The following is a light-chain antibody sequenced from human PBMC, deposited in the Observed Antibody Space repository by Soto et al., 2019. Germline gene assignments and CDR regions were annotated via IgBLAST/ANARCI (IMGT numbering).Light chain of an antibody. V-gene: IGKV1-12*01. J-gene: IGKJ1*01. CDR3: QQANSLPRT. Sequence: DIQMTQSPSSVSASVGDRVTITCRASQGISSWLAWYQQKSGQAPKLLIYAASNLEVGAPSRFSGSESGTEFTLTISSLQPEDFATYYCQQANSLPRTFGQGTKVEIK. CDR1: QGISSW. CDR2: AAS.